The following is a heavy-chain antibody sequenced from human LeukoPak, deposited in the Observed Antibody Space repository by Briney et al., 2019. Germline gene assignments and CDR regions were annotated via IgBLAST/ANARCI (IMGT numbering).Heavy chain of an antibody. CDR2: IYYSGST. CDR3: ARHLYYYYMDV. V-gene: IGHV4-59*08. Sequence: SETLSLTCTVSGGSISSYYWSWIRQPPGKGLEWIGYIYYSGSTNYSPSLKSRVTISVDTSKNQFSLKLSSVTAADTAVYYCARHLYYYYMDVWGKGTTVTVSS. J-gene: IGHJ6*03. CDR1: GGSISSYY.